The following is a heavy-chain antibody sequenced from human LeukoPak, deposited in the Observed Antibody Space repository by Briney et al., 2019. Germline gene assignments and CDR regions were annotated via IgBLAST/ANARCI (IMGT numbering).Heavy chain of an antibody. CDR2: ISYDGSNK. CDR1: GFTFSSYG. D-gene: IGHD3-3*01. V-gene: IGHV3-30*03. Sequence: GGSLRLSCAASGFTFSSYGMHWVRQAPGKGLEWVAVISYDGSNKYYADSVKGRFTISRDNSKNTLYLQMNSLRAEDTAVYYCARDTRVRAIYYYYGMDVWGQGTTVTVSS. J-gene: IGHJ6*02. CDR3: ARDTRVRAIYYYYGMDV.